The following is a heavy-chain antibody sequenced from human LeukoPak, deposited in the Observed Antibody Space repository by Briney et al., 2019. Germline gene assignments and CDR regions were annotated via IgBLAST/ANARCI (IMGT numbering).Heavy chain of an antibody. CDR2: INAGNGNT. CDR1: GYTFTSYA. V-gene: IGHV1-3*01. CDR3: ARVSFYGDYAWFDP. Sequence: ASVKVSCKASGYTFTSYAMHWVRQAPGQRLEWMGWINAGNGNTKYSQKFQGRVTITRDTSASTAYMELGSLRSEDTAVYYCARVSFYGDYAWFDPWGQGTLVTVSS. J-gene: IGHJ5*02. D-gene: IGHD4-17*01.